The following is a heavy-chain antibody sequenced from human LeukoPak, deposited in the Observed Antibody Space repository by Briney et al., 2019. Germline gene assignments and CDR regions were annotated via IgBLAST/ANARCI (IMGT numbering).Heavy chain of an antibody. J-gene: IGHJ4*02. CDR2: ISGNGATR. Sequence: PGGSLRLSCAASGFXFSNYEMNWVRQAPGKGLEWVSYISGNGATRYYADSVKGRFTISRDNAKNILYLQMNSLRAEDTAVYYCVRDRVGPDYWGQGTLVTVSS. D-gene: IGHD1-26*01. V-gene: IGHV3-48*03. CDR3: VRDRVGPDY. CDR1: GFXFSNYE.